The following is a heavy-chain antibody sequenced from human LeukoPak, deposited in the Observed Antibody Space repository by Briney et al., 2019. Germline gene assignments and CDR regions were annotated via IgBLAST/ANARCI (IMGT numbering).Heavy chain of an antibody. D-gene: IGHD6-19*01. CDR2: ISYDGSNK. V-gene: IGHV3-30*18. J-gene: IGHJ6*02. CDR3: AKDLNHSRYSGWDPAYYYGMDV. Sequence: GGSLRLSCAASGFTFSSYGMHWVRQAPGKGLEWVAVISYDGSNKYYADSVKGRFTISRDNSKNTLYLQMNSLRAEDTAVYYCAKDLNHSRYSGWDPAYYYGMDVWGQGTTVTVSS. CDR1: GFTFSSYG.